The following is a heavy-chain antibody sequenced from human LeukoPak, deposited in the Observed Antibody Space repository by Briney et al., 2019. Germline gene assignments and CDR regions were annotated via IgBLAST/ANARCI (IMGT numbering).Heavy chain of an antibody. CDR2: IYTSGST. D-gene: IGHD2/OR15-2a*01. V-gene: IGHV4-61*02. CDR3: ARGAPIVTEN. CDR1: GGSISSGSYY. Sequence: SQTLSLTCTVSGGSISSGSYYWSWIRQPAGKGLEWIGRIYTSGSTNYNPSLKSRVTISVDTSKNQFSLKLSSVTAADTAVYYCARGAPIVTENWGQGTLVTVSS. J-gene: IGHJ4*02.